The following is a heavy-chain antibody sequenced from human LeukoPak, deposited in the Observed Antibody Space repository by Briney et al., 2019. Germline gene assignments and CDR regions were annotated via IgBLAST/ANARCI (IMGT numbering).Heavy chain of an antibody. CDR3: AKLGTTSVTTGY. Sequence: GGSLRLSCVASGFTFSRYGMHWVRQAPGKGLEWVAVISYDGSNKYYADAVKGRFTISRDNAKNTLYLQMNSLRGEDTAVYYCAKLGTTSVTTGYWGQGTLVTVSS. CDR1: GFTFSRYG. J-gene: IGHJ4*02. D-gene: IGHD4-17*01. V-gene: IGHV3-30*18. CDR2: ISYDGSNK.